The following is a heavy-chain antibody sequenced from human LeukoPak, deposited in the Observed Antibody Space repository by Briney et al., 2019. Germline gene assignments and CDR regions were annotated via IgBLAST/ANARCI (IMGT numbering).Heavy chain of an antibody. V-gene: IGHV3-23*01. J-gene: IGHJ4*02. Sequence: GGSLRLSCAASGFTFSSYAMNWVRQAPGQGLEWVSTITGSGGTTYYADSVKGRFTISRDNSKNTLYLQMNSLRAEDTAVYYCAKVVGTSPFDYWGQGTLVTVSS. CDR1: GFTFSSYA. CDR3: AKVVGTSPFDY. D-gene: IGHD1-26*01. CDR2: ITGSGGTT.